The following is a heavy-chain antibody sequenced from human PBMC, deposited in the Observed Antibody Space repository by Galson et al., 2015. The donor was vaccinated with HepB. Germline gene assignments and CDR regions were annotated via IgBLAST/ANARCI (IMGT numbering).Heavy chain of an antibody. CDR2: INAGKGTT. V-gene: IGHV1-3*01. D-gene: IGHD5-24*01. Sequence: SVKVSCKASGYSFTIYTIHWVRQAPGHNLEWMGWINAGKGTTRYSQKFQDRVTLTWHTSATTAYMELSSLESEDTAVYYCARGGQWPQFYYFDCWCQGTLVTISS. J-gene: IGHJ4*02. CDR1: GYSFTIYT. CDR3: ARGGQWPQFYYFDC.